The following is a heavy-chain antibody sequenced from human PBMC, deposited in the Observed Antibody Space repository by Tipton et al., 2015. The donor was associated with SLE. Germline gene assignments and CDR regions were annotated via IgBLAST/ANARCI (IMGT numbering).Heavy chain of an antibody. V-gene: IGHV3-23*01. Sequence: SLRLSCSASGFSFGDYALTWVRQAPGKGLEWVSTIDYSGGTTYYADSVKGRFTISRDNSKNTLFLQMNSLRPEDTAVYYCATGGSGTYVVYFDNWGQGTLVTVSS. CDR3: ATGGSGTYVVYFDN. J-gene: IGHJ4*02. CDR1: GFSFGDYA. D-gene: IGHD1-26*01. CDR2: IDYSGGTT.